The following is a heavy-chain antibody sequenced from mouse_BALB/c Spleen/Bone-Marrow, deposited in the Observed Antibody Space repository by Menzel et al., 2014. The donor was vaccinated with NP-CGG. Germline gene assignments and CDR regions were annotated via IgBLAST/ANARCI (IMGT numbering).Heavy chain of an antibody. CDR3: AIASKDGYYSYWYFDV. J-gene: IGHJ1*01. CDR1: GYTFSSYW. Sequence: VKLVESGAELMKPGASVKISCKATGYTFSSYWIEWVKQRPGHGLEWIGEILPGSGSTNYNEKFKGKATFTADTSSNTAYMQLSSLTSEDSAVYYCAIASKDGYYSYWYFDVWGAGTTVTVSS. D-gene: IGHD2-3*01. CDR2: ILPGSGST. V-gene: IGHV1-9*01.